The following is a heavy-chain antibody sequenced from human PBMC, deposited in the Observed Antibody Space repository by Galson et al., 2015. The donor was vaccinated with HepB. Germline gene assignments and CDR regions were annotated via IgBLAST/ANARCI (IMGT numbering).Heavy chain of an antibody. D-gene: IGHD3-3*01. CDR3: ARGSLYDFWSGLYYMDV. J-gene: IGHJ6*03. CDR1: GYTFTSYA. CDR2: INAGNGNT. Sequence: SVKVSCKASGYTFTSYAMHWVRQAPGQRLEWMGWINAGNGNTKYSQKFQGRVTITRDTSASTAYMELSSLRSEDTAVYYCARGSLYDFWSGLYYMDVWGKGTTVTVSS. V-gene: IGHV1-3*01.